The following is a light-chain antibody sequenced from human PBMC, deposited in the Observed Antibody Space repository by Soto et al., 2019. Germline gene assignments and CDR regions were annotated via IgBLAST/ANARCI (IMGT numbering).Light chain of an antibody. Sequence: SYELTQPPSVSVAPGKTARITCGGNNIGSKSVHWYQQKPGQAPVLVIYYDSDRPSGIPERFSGSNSGNTATRTISRVEVLDEADYYCQVWDSSSDHVVFVGGTKLTVL. J-gene: IGLJ2*01. CDR3: QVWDSSSDHVV. CDR2: YDS. V-gene: IGLV3-21*04. CDR1: NIGSKS.